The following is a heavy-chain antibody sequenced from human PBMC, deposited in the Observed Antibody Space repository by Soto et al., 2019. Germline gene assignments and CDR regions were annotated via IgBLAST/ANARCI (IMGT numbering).Heavy chain of an antibody. Sequence: ASVKVSCKASGYTFTSYGISWVRQAPGQGLEWMGWISAYNGNTNYAQKLQGRVTMTTDTSTSTAYMELRSLRSDDTAVYYCVRVRHDYVGYYYYYGMDVWGRGTTVTVSS. V-gene: IGHV1-18*04. CDR2: ISAYNGNT. CDR3: VRVRHDYVGYYYYYGMDV. CDR1: GYTFTSYG. J-gene: IGHJ6*02. D-gene: IGHD4-17*01.